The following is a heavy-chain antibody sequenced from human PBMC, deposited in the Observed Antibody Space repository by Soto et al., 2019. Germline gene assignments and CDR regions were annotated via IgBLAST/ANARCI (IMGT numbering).Heavy chain of an antibody. Sequence: QVQLVQSGAEVKKPGASVKVSCKASGYTFTSYGISWVRQAPGQGLEWMGWISAYNGNTNYAQKLQGRVTMTTDTSTSTAYMELRSLRSDDTAXXYCARDLITMVRGVIIPLNWXDXXXQXTLV. J-gene: IGHJ5*02. V-gene: IGHV1-18*04. D-gene: IGHD3-10*01. CDR2: ISAYNGNT. CDR1: GYTFTSYG. CDR3: ARDLITMVRGVIIPLNWXDX.